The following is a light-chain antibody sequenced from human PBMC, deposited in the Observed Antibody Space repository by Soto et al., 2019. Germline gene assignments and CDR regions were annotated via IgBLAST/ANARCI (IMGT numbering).Light chain of an antibody. Sequence: QSVLTQPPSASGSPGQSVTISCTGTSSDVGAYNYVSWYQQHPDKAPKLMIYDVSKRPSGVPDRFSGSKSGNTASLTVSGLQAEDEADFYCISYAGSSIWVFGGGTKLTVL. CDR2: DVS. CDR1: SSDVGAYNY. V-gene: IGLV2-8*01. J-gene: IGLJ3*02. CDR3: ISYAGSSIWV.